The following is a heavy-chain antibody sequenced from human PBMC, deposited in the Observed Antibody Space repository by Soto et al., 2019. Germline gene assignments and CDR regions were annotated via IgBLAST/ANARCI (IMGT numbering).Heavy chain of an antibody. Sequence: GGSLRLSCAASGFTFSNYAMGWVRQAPGKGLEWMGIIYPADSDIRYSPSFQGQVTISADRSISTVYLQWTSLKASDTAMYFCARQDGFGLYYFDYWGQGTPVTVSS. V-gene: IGHV5-51*01. D-gene: IGHD3-10*01. CDR2: IYPADSDI. CDR1: GFTFSNYA. J-gene: IGHJ4*02. CDR3: ARQDGFGLYYFDY.